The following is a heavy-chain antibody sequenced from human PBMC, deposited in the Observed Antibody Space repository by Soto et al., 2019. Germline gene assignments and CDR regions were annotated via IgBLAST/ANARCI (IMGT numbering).Heavy chain of an antibody. J-gene: IGHJ5*02. Sequence: QLQLQESGSRLVKPSQTLSLTCAVSGGSISSGGSSWNWIRQPPGKGLEWIGYIYHRETTYYNSSLKSRVTISLDRSKNQFSLKLTSVTAADTAVYYCARGDCISTTCLIPWFDPWGQGTLVTVSS. CDR1: GGSISSGGSS. D-gene: IGHD2-2*01. CDR2: IYHRETT. V-gene: IGHV4-30-2*01. CDR3: ARGDCISTTCLIPWFDP.